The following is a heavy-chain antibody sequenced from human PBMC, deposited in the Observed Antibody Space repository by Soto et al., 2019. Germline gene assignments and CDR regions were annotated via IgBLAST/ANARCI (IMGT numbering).Heavy chain of an antibody. D-gene: IGHD2-21*01. CDR2: IYYSGTT. CDR3: AASCVACGGFNYYGMDV. J-gene: IGHJ6*02. Sequence: QVQLQESGPGLVKPSQTLSLTCTVSGGSISSGGYYWYWIRQHPGKGLEWIGYIYYSGTTYYNPSLKRRVTISVDTPKNQFSLKRSSVTAADTAVYYCAASCVACGGFNYYGMDVWGQGTTVTVSS. CDR1: GGSISSGGYY. V-gene: IGHV4-31*03.